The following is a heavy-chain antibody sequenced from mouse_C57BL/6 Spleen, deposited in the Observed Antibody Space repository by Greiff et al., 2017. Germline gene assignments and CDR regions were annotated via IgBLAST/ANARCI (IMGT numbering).Heavy chain of an antibody. J-gene: IGHJ1*03. D-gene: IGHD2-4*01. Sequence: EVMLVESGGDLVKPGGSLKLSCAASGFTFSSYGMSWVRQTPDKRLEWVATIISGGSYTYYPDSVKGRFTISRAKAKNTRYLQMSSLKSEDTAMYYCARREDYDEGWYFDVWGTGTTVTVSS. V-gene: IGHV5-6*02. CDR1: GFTFSSYG. CDR3: ARREDYDEGWYFDV. CDR2: IISGGSYT.